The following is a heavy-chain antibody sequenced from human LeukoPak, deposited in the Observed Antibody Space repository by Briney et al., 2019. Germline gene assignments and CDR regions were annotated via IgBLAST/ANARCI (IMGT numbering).Heavy chain of an antibody. J-gene: IGHJ4*02. Sequence: PSETLSLTCTVSGGSISSYYWSWIRQPPGKGLEWIGYIYYSGRTKYNPSLKSRVTISVDTSKNQFSLKLSSVTAADTAVYYCATNYYDGSGSFFWGQGTPVTVSS. CDR2: IYYSGRT. CDR1: GGSISSYY. CDR3: ATNYYDGSGSFF. V-gene: IGHV4-59*08. D-gene: IGHD3-22*01.